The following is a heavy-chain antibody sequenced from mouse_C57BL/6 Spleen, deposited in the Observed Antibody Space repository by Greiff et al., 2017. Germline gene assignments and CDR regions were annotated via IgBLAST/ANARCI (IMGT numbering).Heavy chain of an antibody. V-gene: IGHV1-81*01. Sequence: QVQLQQSGAELARPGASVKLSCKASGYTFTSYGISWVKQRTGQGLEWIGEIYPRSGNTYYNEKFKGKATLTADKSSSTAYMELRRLTSEDSAVYFCARDYGRSGPWFADWGQGTLVTVSA. CDR3: ARDYGRSGPWFAD. CDR1: GYTFTSYG. D-gene: IGHD1-1*01. CDR2: IYPRSGNT. J-gene: IGHJ3*01.